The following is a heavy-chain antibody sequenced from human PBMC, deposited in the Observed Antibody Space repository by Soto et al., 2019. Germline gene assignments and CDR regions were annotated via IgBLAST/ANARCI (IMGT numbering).Heavy chain of an antibody. J-gene: IGHJ6*02. Sequence: ASVKVSFKASGYTFTSYAMHWLRQAPGQRLEWMGWINAGNGNTKYSQKFQGRVTITRDTSASTAYMELSSLRSEDTAVYYCARRRITMIVVVEDYYYGMDVWGQGTTVTVSS. D-gene: IGHD3-22*01. CDR1: GYTFTSYA. CDR2: INAGNGNT. CDR3: ARRRITMIVVVEDYYYGMDV. V-gene: IGHV1-3*01.